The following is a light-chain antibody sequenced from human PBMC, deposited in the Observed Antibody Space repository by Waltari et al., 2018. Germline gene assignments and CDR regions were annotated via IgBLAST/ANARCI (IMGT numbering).Light chain of an antibody. V-gene: IGKV3-15*01. CDR1: QTINSN. CDR2: GAS. CDR3: QQYHKWPPYT. Sequence: EIVLTQSPATLSVSPGERATLSSRATQTINSNLAWYQQPPGQAPRLLIFGASTRAIGTPARFSGRGSGTEFTLTITSLQSEDFAVYFCQQYHKWPPYTFGQGTKLDI. J-gene: IGKJ2*01.